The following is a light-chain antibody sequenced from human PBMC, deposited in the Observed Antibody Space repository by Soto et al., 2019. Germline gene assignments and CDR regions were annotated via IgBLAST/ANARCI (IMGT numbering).Light chain of an antibody. CDR1: QSVSSY. Sequence: EIALTQSPATLSLSPGERATLSCRASQSVSSYIVGYHQKPGQSPRFLIYDASTRATGIPARFSGSGSGTDFTLSISSLEPEDFAVYYRQPRSHWPPIPFGHGTRLEIQ. V-gene: IGKV3-11*01. J-gene: IGKJ5*01. CDR2: DAS. CDR3: QPRSHWPPIP.